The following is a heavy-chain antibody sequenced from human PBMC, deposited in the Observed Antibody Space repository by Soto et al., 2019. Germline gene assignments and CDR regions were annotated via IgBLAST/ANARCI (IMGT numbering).Heavy chain of an antibody. J-gene: IGHJ3*01. D-gene: IGHD2-15*01. CDR1: GFSISSGNY. CDR2: VYHGGNT. CDR3: ARARWYDAFNV. Sequence: SETLSLTCAVSGFSISSGNYWGWIRKHPGKGLEWIGSVYHGGNTYYNPSLKSRVSSSTDLSKNQFSLKLTSVTAADTAAYYCARARWYDAFNVWGQGTVVTVSS. V-gene: IGHV4-38-2*01.